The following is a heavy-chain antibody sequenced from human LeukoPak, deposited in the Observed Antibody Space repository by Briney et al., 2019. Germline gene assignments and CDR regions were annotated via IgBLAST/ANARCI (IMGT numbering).Heavy chain of an antibody. CDR1: GFTFTSYG. V-gene: IGHV1-18*01. Sequence: GGSLRLSCAASGFTFTSYGISWVRQAPGQGLEWMGWISAYNGNTNYAQKLQGRVTMTTDTSTSTAYMELRSLRSDDTAVYYCARVTDSRDYFDYWGQGTLVTVSS. D-gene: IGHD3-22*01. CDR2: ISAYNGNT. CDR3: ARVTDSRDYFDY. J-gene: IGHJ4*02.